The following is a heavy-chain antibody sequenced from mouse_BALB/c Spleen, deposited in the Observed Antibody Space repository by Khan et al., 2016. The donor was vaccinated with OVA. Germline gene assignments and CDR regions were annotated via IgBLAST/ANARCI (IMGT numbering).Heavy chain of an antibody. CDR2: IWSDGST. J-gene: IGHJ4*01. V-gene: IGHV2-6*02. CDR3: ARWFDGYSSLYAMDY. Sequence: QVQLKQSGPGLVAPSQSLSITCTVSGFSLTTYGVHWVRQPPGKGLEWLVVIWSDGSTNYTSALKSRLSIRKDNSKSQVFLNMNSLQNDDTAMYYCARWFDGYSSLYAMDYWGQGTSVTVSS. CDR1: GFSLTTYG. D-gene: IGHD2-3*01.